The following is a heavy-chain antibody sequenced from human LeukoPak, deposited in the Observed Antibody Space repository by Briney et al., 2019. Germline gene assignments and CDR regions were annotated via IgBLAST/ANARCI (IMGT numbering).Heavy chain of an antibody. CDR1: GFTFSSYW. Sequence: GGSLRLSCAASGFTFSSYWMHWVRQAPGKGLVWVSRINSDGSSTSYADSVKGRFTISRDNAKNTLYLQMNSLRAEDTALYYCAREGNYYDSSGYFDYWGQGTLVTVSS. J-gene: IGHJ4*02. V-gene: IGHV3-74*01. CDR2: INSDGSST. D-gene: IGHD3-22*01. CDR3: AREGNYYDSSGYFDY.